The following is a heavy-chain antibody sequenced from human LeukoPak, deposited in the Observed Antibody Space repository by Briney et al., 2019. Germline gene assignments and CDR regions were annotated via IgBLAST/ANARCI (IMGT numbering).Heavy chain of an antibody. Sequence: GASVKVSCKASGGTFSSYAISWVRQAPGQGLEWMGGIIPIFGTANYAQKFQGRVTITADESTSTAYMELSSLRSEDTAVYYCAKRGVEMATIYYMDVWGKGTAVT. V-gene: IGHV1-69*13. D-gene: IGHD5-24*01. CDR3: AKRGVEMATIYYMDV. J-gene: IGHJ6*03. CDR1: GGTFSSYA. CDR2: IIPIFGTA.